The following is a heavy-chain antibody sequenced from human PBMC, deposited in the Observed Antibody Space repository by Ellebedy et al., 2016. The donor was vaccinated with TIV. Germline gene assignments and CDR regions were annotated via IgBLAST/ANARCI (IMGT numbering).Heavy chain of an antibody. CDR1: GYTFTSYG. CDR3: ARDRGSHIVVVTANFDY. J-gene: IGHJ4*02. Sequence: AASVKVSCKASGYTFTSYGISWVRQAPGQGLEWMGWINAGNGNTKYSQKFQGRVTINRDTSASTAYMELSSLRSEDTAVYYCARDRGSHIVVVTANFDYWGQGTLVTVSS. CDR2: INAGNGNT. V-gene: IGHV1-3*01. D-gene: IGHD2-21*02.